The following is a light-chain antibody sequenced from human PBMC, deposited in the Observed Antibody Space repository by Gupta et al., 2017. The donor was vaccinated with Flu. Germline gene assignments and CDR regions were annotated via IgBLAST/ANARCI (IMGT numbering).Light chain of an antibody. V-gene: IGLV1-44*01. CDR2: NDN. CDR3: ATWDDSLNGQV. J-gene: IGLJ3*02. CDR1: NSNIGRNT. Sequence: QSLLTQPPSSSGTPGQRVTISCSGSNSNIGRNTLSWYQQRPGAAPKLIIQNDNQRPSGVPARFSGSKAGTAASLTISGLQAEDEGDFYCATWDDSLNGQVFGGGTRVTVL.